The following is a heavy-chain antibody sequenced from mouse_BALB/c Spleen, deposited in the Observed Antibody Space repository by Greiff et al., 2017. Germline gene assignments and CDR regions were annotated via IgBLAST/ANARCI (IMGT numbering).Heavy chain of an antibody. J-gene: IGHJ3*01. V-gene: IGHV5-9-3*01. CDR1: GFTFSSYA. CDR3: ARHEDDYDAWFAY. CDR2: ISSGGSYT. D-gene: IGHD2-4*01. Sequence: VQLKESGGGLVKPGGSLKLSCAASGFTFSSYAMSWVRQTPEKRLEWVATISSGGSYTYYPDSVKGRFTISRDNAKNTLYLQMSSLRSEDTAMYYCARHEDDYDAWFAYWGQGTLVTVSA.